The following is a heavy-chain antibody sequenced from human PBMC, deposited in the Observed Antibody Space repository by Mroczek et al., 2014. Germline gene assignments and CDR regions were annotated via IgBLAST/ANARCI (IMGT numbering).Heavy chain of an antibody. CDR1: GGSISSGGYY. D-gene: IGHD3-22*01. J-gene: IGHJ4*02. V-gene: IGHV4-31*03. CDR3: ARGYDSSGYYGY. Sequence: QVQLQQWGPGLVKPSQTLSLTCTVSGGSISSGGYYWSWIRQHPGKGLEWIGYIYYSGSTYYNPSLKSRVTISVDTSKNQFSLKLSSVTAADTAVYYCARGYDSSGYYGYWGQGTLVTVSS. CDR2: IYYSGST.